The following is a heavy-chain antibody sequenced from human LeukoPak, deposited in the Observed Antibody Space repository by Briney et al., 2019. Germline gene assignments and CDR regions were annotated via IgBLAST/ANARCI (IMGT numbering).Heavy chain of an antibody. CDR1: GGSISSSSYY. J-gene: IGHJ3*02. V-gene: IGHV4-39*01. D-gene: IGHD3-22*01. CDR3: ARHRMYYYDSSGRGVADAFDI. CDR2: IYYSGST. Sequence: PSETLSLTCTVSGGSISSSSYYWGWIRQPPGKGLEWIGSIYYSGSTYYNPSLKSRVTISVDTSKNQFSLKLSSVTAADTAVYYCARHRMYYYDSSGRGVADAFDIWGQGTMLTVSS.